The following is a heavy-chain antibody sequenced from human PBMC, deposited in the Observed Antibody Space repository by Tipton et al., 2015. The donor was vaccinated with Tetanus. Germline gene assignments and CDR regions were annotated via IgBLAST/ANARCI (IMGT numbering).Heavy chain of an antibody. CDR3: VRDGGSSGWLAY. Sequence: SLRLSCVASGFIVSSHYMSWVRQAPGKGLEWVSVMYSGGDTYYVDSVKGRFSISRDNAKNTLYLQMNSLRVEDTAVYYCVRDGGSSGWLAYWGQGVQVTVSS. CDR1: GFIVSSHY. J-gene: IGHJ4*02. V-gene: IGHV3-53*01. D-gene: IGHD6-19*01. CDR2: MYSGGDT.